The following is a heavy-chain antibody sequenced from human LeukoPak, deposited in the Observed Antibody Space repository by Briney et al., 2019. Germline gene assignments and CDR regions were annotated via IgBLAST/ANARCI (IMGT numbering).Heavy chain of an antibody. J-gene: IGHJ6*02. Sequence: ASVKVSCKASGYTFTSYDINWVRQATGQGLEWMGWMNPNSGNTGYAQKFQGRVTMTRNTSISTAYMELSSLRSEDTAVYYCARAYYDFWSGYYNDYYYGMDVWGQGTTVTVSS. V-gene: IGHV1-8*01. CDR3: ARAYYDFWSGYYNDYYYGMDV. D-gene: IGHD3-3*01. CDR2: MNPNSGNT. CDR1: GYTFTSYD.